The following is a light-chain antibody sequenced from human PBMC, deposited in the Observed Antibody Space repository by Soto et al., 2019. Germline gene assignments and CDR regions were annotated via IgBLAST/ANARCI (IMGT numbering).Light chain of an antibody. V-gene: IGLV2-14*01. CDR1: SGDVGGYDY. CDR2: EVT. J-gene: IGLJ1*01. Sequence: QSALTQPACVSGSPGQSIAISCTGTSGDVGGYDYVSWYQQHPDKAPKLMIYEVTKRPSWVSNRFSGSKSGNTASLTISGLQPEDEADYYCSSHTSGRTRVFGSGTKVTVL. CDR3: SSHTSGRTRV.